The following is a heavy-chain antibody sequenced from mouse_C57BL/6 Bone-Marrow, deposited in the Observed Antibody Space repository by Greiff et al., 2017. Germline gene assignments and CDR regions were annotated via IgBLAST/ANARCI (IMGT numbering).Heavy chain of an antibody. CDR1: GYTFTSYG. J-gene: IGHJ3*01. V-gene: IGHV1-81*01. CDR2: IYPRSGNT. Sequence: QVQLQQSGAELARPGASVKLSCKASGYTFTSYGISWVKQRTGQGLEWIGEIYPRSGNTYYNEKFKGKATLTADKSSSTAYMELRSLTSEDSAVYVCARGHDYGSSYAWFAYGGQGTLVTVSA. CDR3: ARGHDYGSSYAWFAY. D-gene: IGHD1-1*01.